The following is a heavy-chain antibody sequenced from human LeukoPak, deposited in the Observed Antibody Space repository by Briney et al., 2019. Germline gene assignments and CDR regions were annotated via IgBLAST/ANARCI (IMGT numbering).Heavy chain of an antibody. V-gene: IGHV4-4*07. CDR3: ARRTSGSKPHFLYYYYYYMDV. CDR1: GQSITSFR. J-gene: IGHJ6*03. D-gene: IGHD1-26*01. Sequence: SETLSLTCSVSGQSITSFRWSWIRQSAAKGLEWMGRIDEDGSTTYNPSLSGRVSVSADTSNNQVSLKLKFVTAADTAVYYCARRTSGSKPHFLYYYYYYMDVWGKGTTVTVSS. CDR2: IDEDGST.